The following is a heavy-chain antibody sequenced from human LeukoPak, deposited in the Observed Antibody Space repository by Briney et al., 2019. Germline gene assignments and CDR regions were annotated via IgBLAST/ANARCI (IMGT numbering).Heavy chain of an antibody. V-gene: IGHV3-23*01. CDR3: AKDPTWGGGY. CDR2: ISANGAST. CDR1: GFTFSSHP. Sequence: GGSLRLSCAASGFTFSSHPMSWVRQAPGMGLDWVSTISANGASTYYADSVKGRLTISRDNSNNILYLQMNSLRVEDTAIYYCAKDPTWGGGYWGQGTLLTVSS. J-gene: IGHJ4*02. D-gene: IGHD7-27*01.